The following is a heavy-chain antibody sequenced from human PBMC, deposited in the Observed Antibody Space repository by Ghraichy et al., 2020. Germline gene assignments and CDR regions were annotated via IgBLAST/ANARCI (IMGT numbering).Heavy chain of an antibody. CDR1: GFTFSNAW. CDR3: TTDFGVGNYYFDY. Sequence: GESLNISCAASGFTFSNAWMSWVRQAPGKGLEWVGRIKSKTDGGTTDYAAPVKGRFTISRDDSKNTLYLQMNSLKTEDTAVYYCTTDFGVGNYYFDYWGQGTLVTVSS. J-gene: IGHJ4*02. CDR2: IKSKTDGGTT. D-gene: IGHD3-10*01. V-gene: IGHV3-15*01.